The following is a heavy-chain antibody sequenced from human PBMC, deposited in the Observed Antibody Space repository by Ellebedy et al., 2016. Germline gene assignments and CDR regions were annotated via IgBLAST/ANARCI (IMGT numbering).Heavy chain of an antibody. CDR3: AKDGGRRGPFYYYIDV. D-gene: IGHD5-24*01. V-gene: IGHV3-9*01. Sequence: SLKISCAASGFTFDDYAMLWVRQAPGKGLEWVSGITWNSDNIGYADSVKGRFTISRDNAKKSLYLQMNSLRPEDTALYYCAKDGGRRGPFYYYIDVWGKGTTVTVSS. CDR1: GFTFDDYA. CDR2: ITWNSDNI. J-gene: IGHJ6*03.